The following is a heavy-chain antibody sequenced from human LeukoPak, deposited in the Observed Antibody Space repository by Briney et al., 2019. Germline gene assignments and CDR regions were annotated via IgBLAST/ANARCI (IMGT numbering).Heavy chain of an antibody. D-gene: IGHD1-14*01. CDR3: ARSFLNLDAFDI. V-gene: IGHV4-59*08. CDR2: ISYTGST. Sequence: SETLSLTCTVSGTSIRSYFWSWIRQPPGKGLEWMGHISYTGSTNYNPSLTSRVTISVDTSRKHFSLKLSSVTAADTAVYYCARSFLNLDAFDIWGQGTMVTVSS. J-gene: IGHJ3*02. CDR1: GTSIRSYF.